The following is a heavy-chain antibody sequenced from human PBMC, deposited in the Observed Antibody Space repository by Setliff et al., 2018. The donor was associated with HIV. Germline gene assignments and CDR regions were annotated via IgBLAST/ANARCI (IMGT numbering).Heavy chain of an antibody. J-gene: IGHJ4*01. V-gene: IGHV1-18*01. CDR3: ARVGSYWTQFDY. Sequence: ASVKVSCKASGYTFLNYGISWVRQTPGRGLEWMAWINVGNGNTKTARKFQGRVALTTDTSTSTAHMELRNLRSEDTAVYYCARVGSYWTQFDYWGQGTLVTVSS. D-gene: IGHD2-15*01. CDR2: INVGNGNT. CDR1: GYTFLNYG.